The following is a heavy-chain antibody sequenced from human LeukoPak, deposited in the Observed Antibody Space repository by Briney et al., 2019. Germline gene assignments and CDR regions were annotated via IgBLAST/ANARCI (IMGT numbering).Heavy chain of an antibody. J-gene: IGHJ4*02. CDR3: ARELGGYENFDY. D-gene: IGHD5-12*01. V-gene: IGHV3-48*04. CDR1: GFTFSSYS. CDR2: ISSSSTTI. Sequence: PGGSLRLSCAASGFTFSSYSMNWVRQAPGKGLEWVSFISSSSTTIYYADAVKGRFTIPRDNAKNSLYLQMNSLRAEDAAVYYCARELGGYENFDYWSQGTLVTV.